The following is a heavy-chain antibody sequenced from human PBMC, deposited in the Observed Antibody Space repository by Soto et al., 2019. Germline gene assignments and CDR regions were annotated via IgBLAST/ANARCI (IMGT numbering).Heavy chain of an antibody. CDR1: GFTFSSYA. Sequence: QVQLVESGGGVVQPGRSLSLSCAASGFTFSSYAMHWVRQAPGKGLEWVAVISYDGSNKYYADSVKGRLTISRDNSKNTLYLQMNSLRAEDTAVYYCARDLVGGIDGRYYGMDVWGQGTTVTVSS. CDR2: ISYDGSNK. V-gene: IGHV3-30-3*01. CDR3: ARDLVGGIDGRYYGMDV. D-gene: IGHD1-26*01. J-gene: IGHJ6*02.